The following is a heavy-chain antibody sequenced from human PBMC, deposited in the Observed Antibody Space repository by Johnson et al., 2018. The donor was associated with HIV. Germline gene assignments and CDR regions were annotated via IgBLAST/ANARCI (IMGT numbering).Heavy chain of an antibody. D-gene: IGHD2-21*02. CDR2: IWNDGSNK. V-gene: IGHV3-33*06. J-gene: IGHJ3*02. Sequence: QMQLVESGGGVVRPGTSLRLSCAASGSLFSSYAMHWVRQAPGKGLEWVTLIWNDGSNKYYTDSVKGRFTISRDNSKNTMYLQMNSLRAEDTAVYYCAKDDNLGVWYSDAFDIWGQGTVVTVSS. CDR1: GSLFSSYA. CDR3: AKDDNLGVWYSDAFDI.